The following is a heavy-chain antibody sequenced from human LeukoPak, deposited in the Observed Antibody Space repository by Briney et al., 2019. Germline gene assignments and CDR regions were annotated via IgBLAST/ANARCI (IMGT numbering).Heavy chain of an antibody. CDR3: AEYSSSSNYYYGMDV. D-gene: IGHD6-13*01. CDR1: GFSFSDYY. CDR2: ISGSSTHT. J-gene: IGHJ6*02. V-gene: IGHV3-11*03. Sequence: GGSLRLSCAASGFSFSDYYMNWIRQAPGKGLEWVSYISGSSTHTNYADSVRGRFTISRDNAKNSLYLQMNSLRAEDTAVYYCAEYSSSSNYYYGMDVWGQGTTVTVSS.